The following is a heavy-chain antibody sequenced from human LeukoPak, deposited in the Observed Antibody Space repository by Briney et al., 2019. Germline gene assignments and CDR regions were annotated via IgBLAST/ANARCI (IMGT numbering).Heavy chain of an antibody. Sequence: GGSLRLSCAASGFSFSITWMHWVRQPPGQGLVWVARITSDGTTTSYADSVKGRFTISRDNAKNSLYLQMNSLRGEDTALYYCARGGLIQRHAFDIWGQGTMVTVSS. CDR2: ITSDGTTT. D-gene: IGHD1-1*01. V-gene: IGHV3-74*03. J-gene: IGHJ3*02. CDR3: ARGGLIQRHAFDI. CDR1: GFSFSITW.